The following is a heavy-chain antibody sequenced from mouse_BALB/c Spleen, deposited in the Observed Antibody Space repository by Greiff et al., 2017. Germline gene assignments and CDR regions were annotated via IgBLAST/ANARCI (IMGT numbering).Heavy chain of an antibody. D-gene: IGHD2-3*01. CDR1: GFTFSSYG. Sequence: EVQLVESGGGLVQPGGSLKLSCAASGFTFSSYGMSWVRQTPDKRLELVATINSNGGSTYYPDSVKGRFTISRDNAKNTLYLQMSSLKSEDTAMYYCARETMRVFADWGQGTLVTVSA. CDR3: ARETMRVFAD. V-gene: IGHV5-6-3*01. CDR2: INSNGGST. J-gene: IGHJ3*01.